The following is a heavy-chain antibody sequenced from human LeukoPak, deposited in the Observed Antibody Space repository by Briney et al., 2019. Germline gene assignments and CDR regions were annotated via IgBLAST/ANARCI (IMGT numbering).Heavy chain of an antibody. V-gene: IGHV3-7*01. J-gene: IGHJ5*02. D-gene: IGHD2-2*01. Sequence: GGSLRLSCAASGFTFSSYWMSWVRQAPGKGLEWVANIKQDGSEKYYVDSVKGRFTISRDNAKNSLYLQMNSLRAEDTAVYYCARDMGVPAYGWWFDPWGQGTLVTVSS. CDR1: GFTFSSYW. CDR3: ARDMGVPAYGWWFDP. CDR2: IKQDGSEK.